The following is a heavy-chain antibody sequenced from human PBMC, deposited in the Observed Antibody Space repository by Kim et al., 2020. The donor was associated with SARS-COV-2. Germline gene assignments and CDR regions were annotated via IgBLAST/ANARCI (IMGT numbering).Heavy chain of an antibody. D-gene: IGHD3-22*01. V-gene: IGHV3-23*01. Sequence: GGSLRLSCAATGFTFSNYAMTWVRQAPGKGLEWVSDIRGSGGTTYYADSVKGRFTISRDNSKNTLYLQMNSLRAEDTAVYCCAKVNSMIVVVTRPYYFDYRGPGTLVTVSS. J-gene: IGHJ4*02. CDR1: GFTFSNYA. CDR3: AKVNSMIVVVTRPYYFDY. CDR2: IRGSGGTT.